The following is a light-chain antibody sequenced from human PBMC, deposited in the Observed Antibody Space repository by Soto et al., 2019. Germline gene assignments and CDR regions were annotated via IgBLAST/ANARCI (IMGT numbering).Light chain of an antibody. CDR2: AAS. J-gene: IGKJ2*01. V-gene: IGKV3-20*01. CDR1: QSVSSNF. CDR3: QQYGNSPYT. Sequence: EIVLTQSPGTLSLSPGERATLSCRAIQSVSSNFLAWYQQKPGQAPRLLIYAASFRATGIPDRFSGSGSGTDFTLTISRLEPEDFAVYYCQQYGNSPYTFGQGTKVEI.